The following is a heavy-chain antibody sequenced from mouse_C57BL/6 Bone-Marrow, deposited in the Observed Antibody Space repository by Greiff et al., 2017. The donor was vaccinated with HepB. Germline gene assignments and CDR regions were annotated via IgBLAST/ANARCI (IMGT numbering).Heavy chain of an antibody. Sequence: EVKLMESGEGLVKPGGSLKLSCAASGFTFSSYAMSWVRQTPEKRLEWVAYISSGGDYIYYADTVKGRFTISRDNARNTLYLQMSSLKSEDTAMYYCTRDWGLGLRFAYWGQGTLVTVSA. CDR1: GFTFSSYA. D-gene: IGHD4-1*01. CDR2: ISSGGDYI. CDR3: TRDWGLGLRFAY. V-gene: IGHV5-9-1*02. J-gene: IGHJ3*01.